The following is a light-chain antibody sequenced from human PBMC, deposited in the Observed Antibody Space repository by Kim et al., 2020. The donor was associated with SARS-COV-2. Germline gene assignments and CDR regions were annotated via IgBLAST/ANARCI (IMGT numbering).Light chain of an antibody. CDR1: SGNIGDNY. Sequence: LTQPHSVSESPGKTVTISCTRSSGNIGDNYVQWYQQRPGGVPTTVIYEDDQRPSGVPDRFSGSIDSSSNSASLTISGLKTEDEADYYCQSYNRSTVVFGGGTKVTVL. J-gene: IGLJ2*01. CDR3: QSYNRSTVV. V-gene: IGLV6-57*04. CDR2: EDD.